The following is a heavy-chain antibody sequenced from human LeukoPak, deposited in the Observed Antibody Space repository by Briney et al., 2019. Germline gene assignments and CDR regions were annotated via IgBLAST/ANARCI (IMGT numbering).Heavy chain of an antibody. J-gene: IGHJ4*02. D-gene: IGHD3-22*01. Sequence: PGGSLRLSCAASGFTFSSYGMHWVRQAPGKGLEWVAVISYDGSNKYYADSVKGRFTISRDNSKNTLYLQMSSLRAEDTAVYYCARDYYDSSGYYPDYWGQGTLVTVSS. CDR2: ISYDGSNK. CDR1: GFTFSSYG. V-gene: IGHV3-30*03. CDR3: ARDYYDSSGYYPDY.